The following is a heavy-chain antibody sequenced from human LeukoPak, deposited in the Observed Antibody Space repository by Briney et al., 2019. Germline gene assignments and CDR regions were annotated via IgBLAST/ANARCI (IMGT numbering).Heavy chain of an antibody. CDR3: AREPPTTVAAPYYGMDV. Sequence: GGSLRLSCAASGFIFSSYGMHWVRQAPGKGLEWVATIWYDGSNKYQADSEKGRFTISRDNSKNTLYVQMNSLRVKDRAVYYCAREPPTTVAAPYYGMDVWGKGTTVTVSS. CDR2: IWYDGSNK. J-gene: IGHJ6*04. V-gene: IGHV3-33*01. CDR1: GFIFSSYG. D-gene: IGHD4-23*01.